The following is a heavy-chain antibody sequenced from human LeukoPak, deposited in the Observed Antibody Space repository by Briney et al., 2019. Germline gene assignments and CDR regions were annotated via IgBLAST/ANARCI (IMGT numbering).Heavy chain of an antibody. CDR3: ARDHSGWYFDY. CDR1: GGSISSDS. V-gene: IGHV4-4*07. D-gene: IGHD6-19*01. J-gene: IGHJ4*02. CDR2: IHTSGST. Sequence: PSETLSLTCTVSGGSISSDSWSWIRQPAGKGLEWIGRIHTSGSTNYNPSLKSRVTMSVDTSKNQISLKANSVTAADTAVYYCARDHSGWYFDYWGQGTLVTVSS.